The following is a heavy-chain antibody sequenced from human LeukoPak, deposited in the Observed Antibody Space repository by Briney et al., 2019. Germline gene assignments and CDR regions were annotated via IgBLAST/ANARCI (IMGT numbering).Heavy chain of an antibody. CDR1: GGSIRSGDYY. J-gene: IGHJ4*02. Sequence: SETLSLTCTVSGGSIRSGDYYWSWLRQPPGKGLEWIGSIYSSGSSIYNPSLKSRVSISADTSKNQFSLKLSSVTAADTAVYYCARAGGFYGSGKHYWGQGTLVTVSS. D-gene: IGHD3-10*01. CDR3: ARAGGFYGSGKHY. V-gene: IGHV4-30-4*01. CDR2: IYSSGSS.